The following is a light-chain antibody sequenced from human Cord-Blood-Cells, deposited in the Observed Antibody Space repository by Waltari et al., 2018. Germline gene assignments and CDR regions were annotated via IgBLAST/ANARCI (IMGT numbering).Light chain of an antibody. CDR3: AAWDDSLSGPV. CDR2: RNN. V-gene: IGLV1-47*01. J-gene: IGLJ2*01. CDR1: SSNIGSNY. Sequence: VLTQPPSASGTPGQRVTISCSGSSSNIGSNYVYWYQQLPGTAPKLLIYRNNQRPSGVPDRFSGSKSGTSASLAFSGLRSEDEADYYCAAWDDSLSGPVFGGGTKLTVL.